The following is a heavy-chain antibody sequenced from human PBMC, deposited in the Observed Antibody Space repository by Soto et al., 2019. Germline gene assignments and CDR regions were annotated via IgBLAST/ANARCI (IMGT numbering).Heavy chain of an antibody. Sequence: QVQLQESGPGLVKPSQTLSLTCTVSGGSISSGGDYWSWIRQHPGKGLEWIGYIDYSGSTYYNPSLKSRVTISVDTSTHQFFLKLNSVTAADTAVYFCARAPATVTGTQHFDYWGQGTLVTVSS. V-gene: IGHV4-31*03. J-gene: IGHJ4*02. CDR2: IDYSGST. D-gene: IGHD4-17*01. CDR3: ARAPATVTGTQHFDY. CDR1: GGSISSGGDY.